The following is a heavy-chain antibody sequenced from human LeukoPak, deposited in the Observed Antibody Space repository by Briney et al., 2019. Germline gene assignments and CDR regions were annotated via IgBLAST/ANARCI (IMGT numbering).Heavy chain of an antibody. CDR3: ARGGALYYDSWD. CDR2: INPNSGGT. D-gene: IGHD3-9*01. J-gene: IGHJ4*02. Sequence: SVKVSCRTSGDTFTGYYLHWVRQAAGQGLEWMGWINPNSGGTRYAQRFQSGVTMTRDTSISTAYMELSRLRSDDTAVYYCARGGALYYDSWDWGQGTLVTVSS. V-gene: IGHV1-2*02. CDR1: GDTFTGYY.